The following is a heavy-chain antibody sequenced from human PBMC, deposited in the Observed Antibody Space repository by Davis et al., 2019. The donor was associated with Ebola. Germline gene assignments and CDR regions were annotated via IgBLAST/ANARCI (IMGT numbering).Heavy chain of an antibody. CDR2: INHSGST. V-gene: IGHV4-34*01. CDR3: ARDRGYYYGMDV. CDR1: GGSFSGYY. J-gene: IGHJ6*02. Sequence: SETLSLTCAVYGGSFSGYYWSWIRQPPGKGLEWIGEINHSGSTNYNPSLKSRVTISVDTSKNQFSLTLSSVTAADTAVYYCARDRGYYYGMDVWGQGTTAAVSS.